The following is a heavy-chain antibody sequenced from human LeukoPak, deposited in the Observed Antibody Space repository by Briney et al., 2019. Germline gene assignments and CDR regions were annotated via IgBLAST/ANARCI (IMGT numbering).Heavy chain of an antibody. CDR2: ISVASIT. D-gene: IGHD5-12*01. CDR3: AKDRPGEIVATTYFDY. J-gene: IGHJ4*02. V-gene: IGHV3-23*01. CDR1: GLAFSSYA. Sequence: PGGSLRLSCAASGLAFSSYAMNWVRQPPGKGLEWVSTISVASITFYADSVKGRFTISRDNSRNTVYLQMTSLRAEDTAVYYCAKDRPGEIVATTYFDYWGQGTLVTVSS.